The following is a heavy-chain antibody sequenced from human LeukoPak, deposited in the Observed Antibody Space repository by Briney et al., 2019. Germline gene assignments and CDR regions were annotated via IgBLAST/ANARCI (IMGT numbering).Heavy chain of an antibody. D-gene: IGHD4-17*01. V-gene: IGHV3-30-3*01. CDR1: GFTFSSYA. CDR3: ARNSYGDSDAFDI. Sequence: GGSLRLSCAASGFTFSSYAMHWVRQAPGKGLEWVTVISYDGSNKYYADSVKGRFTISRDNSKNTLYLQMNSLRAEDTAVYYCARNSYGDSDAFDIWGQGTMVTVSS. CDR2: ISYDGSNK. J-gene: IGHJ3*02.